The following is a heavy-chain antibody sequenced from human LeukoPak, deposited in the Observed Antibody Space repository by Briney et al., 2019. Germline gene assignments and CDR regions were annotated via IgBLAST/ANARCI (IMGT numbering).Heavy chain of an antibody. D-gene: IGHD2-2*01. J-gene: IGHJ6*02. CDR2: LGRSGEYK. CDR3: VKDRPCETCMPMDA. Sequence: PGGSLRLSCAASGFRFTDYSMSWVRQAPGKGLEWVAGLGRSGEYKYYADFVKGRFTISRDNSKDTVSLQMNSLRAEDSAIYFCVKDRPCETCMPMDAWGQGTTVTVSS. V-gene: IGHV3-23*01. CDR1: GFRFTDYS.